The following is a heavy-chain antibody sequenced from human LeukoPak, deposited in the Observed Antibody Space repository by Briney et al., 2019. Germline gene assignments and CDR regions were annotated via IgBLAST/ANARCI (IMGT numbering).Heavy chain of an antibody. CDR2: ISSSSSYI. J-gene: IGHJ4*02. V-gene: IGHV3-21*01. CDR3: ARGEEARPHDY. CDR1: GFTFSRYS. D-gene: IGHD6-6*01. Sequence: GGSLRLSCAASGFTFSRYSMNWVRQAPGKGLEWVSSISSSSSYIYYADSVKGRFTISRDNAKNSLYLQMNSLRAEDTAVYYCARGEEARPHDYWGQGTLVTASS.